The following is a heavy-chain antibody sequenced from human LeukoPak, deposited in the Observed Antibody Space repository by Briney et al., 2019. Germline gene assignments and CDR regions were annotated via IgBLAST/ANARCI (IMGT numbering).Heavy chain of an antibody. CDR1: GGSISSYH. D-gene: IGHD3-10*01. V-gene: IGHV4-59*01. J-gene: IGHJ5*02. CDR2: IYYSGST. Sequence: SETLSLTCTVSGGSISSYHWSWIRQPPGKGLEWIGYIYYSGSTNYNPSLKSRVTISVDTSKNQFSLKLSSVTAADTAVYYCARGSVLLWFGERWFDPWGQGTLVTVSS. CDR3: ARGSVLLWFGERWFDP.